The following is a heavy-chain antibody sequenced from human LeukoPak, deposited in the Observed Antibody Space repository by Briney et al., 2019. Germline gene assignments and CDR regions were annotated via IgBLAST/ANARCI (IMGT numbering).Heavy chain of an antibody. CDR3: ARSHRITMIVVGQTNAFDI. V-gene: IGHV1-18*01. CDR2: ISPYNGNT. Sequence: ASVKVSCKASGYTFTNFGITWVRQAPGQGLEWMGWISPYNGNTKYAQKVQGRVTMTTDTSTSTAYMELRSLRSDDTAVYYCARSHRITMIVVGQTNAFDIWGQGTMVTVSS. D-gene: IGHD3-22*01. CDR1: GYTFTNFG. J-gene: IGHJ3*02.